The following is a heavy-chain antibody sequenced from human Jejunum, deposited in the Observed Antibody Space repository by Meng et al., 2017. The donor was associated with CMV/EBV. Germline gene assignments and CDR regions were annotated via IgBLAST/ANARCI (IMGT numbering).Heavy chain of an antibody. CDR1: GFPVGNYG. CDR3: ARFYYGMDV. V-gene: IGHV3-49*02. CDR2: IRSRGYGGPT. Sequence: TTPGFPVGNYGVSWVRQAPGKGLEWLGFIRSRGYGGPTEYAASVRGRFTISRDDSKSIAYLQMNSLKIEDTAVYYCARFYYGMDVWGQGTTVTVSS. J-gene: IGHJ6*02. D-gene: IGHD3-10*01.